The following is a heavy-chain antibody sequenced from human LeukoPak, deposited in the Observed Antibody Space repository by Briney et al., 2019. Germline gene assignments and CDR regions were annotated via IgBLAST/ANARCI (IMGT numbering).Heavy chain of an antibody. Sequence: GGTLRLSCAASGFTFSDYVMNWVRQAPGRGLEWVSATSGSGDNTYYADSVKGRFTISRDNSKNTLYLQVTSLRGDDTAIYYCAKDGSKGGAVPTEFDSWGQGTLVAVSS. J-gene: IGHJ4*02. CDR1: GFTFSDYV. CDR3: AKDGSKGGAVPTEFDS. V-gene: IGHV3-23*01. CDR2: TSGSGDNT. D-gene: IGHD5-24*01.